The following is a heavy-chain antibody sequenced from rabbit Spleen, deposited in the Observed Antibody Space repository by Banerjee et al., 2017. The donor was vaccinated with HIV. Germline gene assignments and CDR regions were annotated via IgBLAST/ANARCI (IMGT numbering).Heavy chain of an antibody. J-gene: IGHJ4*01. CDR1: GFSLSSSDY. D-gene: IGHD4-2*01. Sequence: QSLEESGGGLVQPEGSLALTCKASGFSLSSSDYICWVRQAPGKGLARISCIAGSSSGFTYSATWAKGRFTISKTSSTTVTLQMTSLTAADTATYFCARDTVYASYAAFGHATLHYFDLWGPGTLVTVS. CDR2: IAGSSSGFT. V-gene: IGHV1S40*01. CDR3: ARDTVYASYAAFGHATLHYFDL.